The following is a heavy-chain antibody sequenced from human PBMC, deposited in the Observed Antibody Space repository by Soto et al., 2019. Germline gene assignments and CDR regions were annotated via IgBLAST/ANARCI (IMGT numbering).Heavy chain of an antibody. CDR3: ARPLRIDDYNCGDFDL. Sequence: QVQLVESGGGVVQPGRSLRLSCAASGFTFSSYAMHWVRQAPGKGLEWVAVISYDGSNKYYADSVKGRFTISRDNSKNSLYLQMSRRRTEAAAVYCWARPLRIDDYNCGDFDLWGRGTLVTVSS. J-gene: IGHJ2*01. V-gene: IGHV3-30-3*01. D-gene: IGHD4-4*01. CDR1: GFTFSSYA. CDR2: ISYDGSNK.